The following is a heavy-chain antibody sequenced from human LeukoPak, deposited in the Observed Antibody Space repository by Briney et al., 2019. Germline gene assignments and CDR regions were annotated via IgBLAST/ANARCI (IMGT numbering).Heavy chain of an antibody. Sequence: GGSLRLSCEASGFTFSTSTMHWVRQAPGKGLEWVAVISYVGSNKDYVDSVKGRFTISRDNSKNTLYLQMNSLRDEDTAVYYCARLGGNRGIVGYYGSGSEPEFDYWGQGILVTVSS. CDR2: ISYVGSNK. CDR1: GFTFSTST. CDR3: ARLGGNRGIVGYYGSGSEPEFDY. V-gene: IGHV3-30*03. J-gene: IGHJ4*02. D-gene: IGHD3-10*01.